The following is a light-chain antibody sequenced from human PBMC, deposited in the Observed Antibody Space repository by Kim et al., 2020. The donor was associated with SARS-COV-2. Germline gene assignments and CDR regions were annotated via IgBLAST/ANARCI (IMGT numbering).Light chain of an antibody. CDR3: QAWDSSSVV. CDR2: QDS. V-gene: IGLV3-1*01. Sequence: MSAVQTASISCSGDKLGDKYACWYQQKPGRSPVLVIYQDSKRPSGIPERFSGSNSGNTATLTISGTQAMDEADYYCQAWDSSSVVFGGGTQLTVL. CDR1: KLGDKY. J-gene: IGLJ2*01.